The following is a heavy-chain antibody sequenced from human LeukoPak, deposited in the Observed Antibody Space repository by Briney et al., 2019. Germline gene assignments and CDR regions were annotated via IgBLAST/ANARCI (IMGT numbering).Heavy chain of an antibody. CDR2: ISPDGSSA. J-gene: IGHJ4*02. CDR3: ARRCGSTCFDY. D-gene: IGHD6-13*01. V-gene: IGHV3-74*03. CDR1: GFSFSSYW. Sequence: GGSLRLSCAASGFSFSSYWMHWVRQAPGKGLVWVARISPDGSSALSADSVRGRFTISRDNADNTLYLQMNGLRAEDTAIYYCARRCGSTCFDYWGQGTLVTVSS.